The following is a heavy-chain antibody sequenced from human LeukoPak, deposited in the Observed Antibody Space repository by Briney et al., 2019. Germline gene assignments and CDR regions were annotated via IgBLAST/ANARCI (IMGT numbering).Heavy chain of an antibody. CDR2: ISGSGGST. Sequence: PGGSLRLSCAASGFTFSSYAMSWVRQAPGKGLEWVSAISGSGGSTNYADSVKGRFTISRDNSKNTLYLQMNSLRAEDTAVYYCARYYGGYSTGFDYWGQGTLVTVSS. CDR3: ARYYGGYSTGFDY. J-gene: IGHJ4*02. D-gene: IGHD5-12*01. CDR1: GFTFSSYA. V-gene: IGHV3-23*01.